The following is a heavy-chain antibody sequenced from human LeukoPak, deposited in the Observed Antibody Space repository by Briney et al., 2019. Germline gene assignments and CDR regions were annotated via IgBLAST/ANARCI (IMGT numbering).Heavy chain of an antibody. CDR3: AKLGDSSGRALDY. Sequence: SETLSLTCTVSGGSISSSSYYWGWIRQPPGKGLEWIGSIYYSGSTYYNPSLKSRVTISVDTSKNQFSLKLSSVTAADTAVYYCAKLGDSSGRALDYWGQGTLVTVSS. D-gene: IGHD3-22*01. J-gene: IGHJ4*02. CDR2: IYYSGST. V-gene: IGHV4-39*01. CDR1: GGSISSSSYY.